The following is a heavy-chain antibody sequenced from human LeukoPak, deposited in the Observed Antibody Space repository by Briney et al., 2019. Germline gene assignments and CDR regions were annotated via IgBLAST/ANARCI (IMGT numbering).Heavy chain of an antibody. J-gene: IGHJ6*02. V-gene: IGHV3-7*01. CDR3: ARAWIGKQLGSFHYYYGMDV. CDR1: GFTFSSYW. Sequence: GGSLRLSCAASGFTFSSYWMNWARQAPGKGLEWVASINHNGNVNYYVDSVKGRFTISRDNAKNSLYLQMNSLRAEDTAVYYCARAWIGKQLGSFHYYYGMDVWGQGTTVTVSS. CDR2: INHNGNVN. D-gene: IGHD6-6*01.